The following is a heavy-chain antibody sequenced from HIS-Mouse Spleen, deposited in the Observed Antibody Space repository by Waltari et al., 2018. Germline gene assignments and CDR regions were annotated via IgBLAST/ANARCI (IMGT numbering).Heavy chain of an antibody. CDR2: MNPNSGNT. Sequence: QVQLVQSGAEVKKPGASVKVSCKASGYTFTSYDIHWLRQATGQGLEWNGWMNPNSGNTGYAQKFQGRVTMTRNTSISTAYMELSSLRSEDTAVYYCARGHDYSNYFDYWGQGTLVTVSS. D-gene: IGHD4-4*01. J-gene: IGHJ4*02. CDR3: ARGHDYSNYFDY. CDR1: GYTFTSYD. V-gene: IGHV1-8*01.